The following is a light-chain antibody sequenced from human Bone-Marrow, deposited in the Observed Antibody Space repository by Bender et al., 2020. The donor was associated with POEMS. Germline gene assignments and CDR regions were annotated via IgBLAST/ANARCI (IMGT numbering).Light chain of an antibody. CDR1: SGDAGSYNL. Sequence: QSALTQPASVSGSPGQSITISCTGTSGDAGSYNLVSWYQQHPGRAPKLMIFEVNKRPSGVSNRFSGSKSGNTASLTISGLQAEDEGDYYCCSYAGSSTWVFGGGTKLTVL. V-gene: IGLV2-23*02. CDR2: EVN. CDR3: CSYAGSSTWV. J-gene: IGLJ3*02.